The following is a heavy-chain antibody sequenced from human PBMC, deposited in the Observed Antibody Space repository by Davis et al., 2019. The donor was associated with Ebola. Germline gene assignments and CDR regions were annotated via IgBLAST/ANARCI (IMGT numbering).Heavy chain of an antibody. V-gene: IGHV1-18*01. J-gene: IGHJ6*02. CDR1: GYTFTSYG. CDR3: ARETPTGGYYYYGMDV. D-gene: IGHD4-11*01. CDR2: ISAYNGNT. Sequence: ASVKVSCKASGYTFTSYGISWVRQAPGQGLEWMGWISAYNGNTNYAQKLQGRVTMTTDTSTSTAYMELRSLRSDDTAVYYCARETPTGGYYYYGMDVWGQGTTVTVSS.